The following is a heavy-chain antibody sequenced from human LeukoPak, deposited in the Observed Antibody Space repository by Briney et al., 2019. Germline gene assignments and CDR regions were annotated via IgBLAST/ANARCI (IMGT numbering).Heavy chain of an antibody. D-gene: IGHD6-6*01. V-gene: IGHV3-7*03. CDR3: ARASYSSIAGYYFDY. CDR2: ILPDGSQK. Sequence: PGGSLRLSCVASAFTFDFYWMTWVRQAPGRGLEWLANILPDGSQKYYVDSVKGRFTISSDSSKNTLYLQMNSLRAEDTAVYYCARASYSSIAGYYFDYWGQGTLVTVSS. J-gene: IGHJ4*02. CDR1: AFTFDFYW.